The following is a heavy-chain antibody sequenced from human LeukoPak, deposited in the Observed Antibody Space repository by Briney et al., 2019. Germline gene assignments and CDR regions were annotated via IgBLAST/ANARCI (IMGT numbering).Heavy chain of an antibody. V-gene: IGHV1-46*01. Sequence: ASVKVSCKASGYTFTSYGISWVRQAPGQGLEWMGIINPSGGSTSYAQKFQGRVTMTRDMSTSTVYMELSSLRSEDTAVYYCAREDYYDSSGRSDAFDIWGQGTMVTVSS. CDR2: INPSGGST. J-gene: IGHJ3*02. D-gene: IGHD3-22*01. CDR3: AREDYYDSSGRSDAFDI. CDR1: GYTFTSYG.